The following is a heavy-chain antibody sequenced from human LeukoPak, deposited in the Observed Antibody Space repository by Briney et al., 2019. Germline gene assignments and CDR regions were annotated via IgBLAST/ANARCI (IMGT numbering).Heavy chain of an antibody. CDR3: ASLDTAMVTYPFCI. CDR1: GFTLRRYW. D-gene: IGHD5-18*01. V-gene: IGHV3-7*02. CDR2: IKQNGNEK. Sequence: SGGSLILSCAASGFTLRRYWMSWVRQAPGKGLEWVASIKQNGNEKYYVDSVKGRFTISRDNAKNSLYLQMNRLRAEDTAVYYYASLDTAMVTYPFCISGQGTMVTVSS. J-gene: IGHJ3*02.